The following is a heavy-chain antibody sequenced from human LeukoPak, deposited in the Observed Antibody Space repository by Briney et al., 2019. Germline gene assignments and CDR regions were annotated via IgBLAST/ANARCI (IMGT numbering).Heavy chain of an antibody. V-gene: IGHV4-39*07. CDR3: TREQSGRYSPFDY. CDR2: VHYSGST. J-gene: IGHJ4*02. CDR1: GGSISSITSLTYY. Sequence: SETLSLTCIVSGGSISSITSLTYYWNWIRQSPGTGLEWIGSVHYSGSTYYNPSLKSRVTISVDTSKNQFSLKLSSVTAADTAVYYCTREQSGRYSPFDYWGQGTLVTVSS. D-gene: IGHD1-26*01.